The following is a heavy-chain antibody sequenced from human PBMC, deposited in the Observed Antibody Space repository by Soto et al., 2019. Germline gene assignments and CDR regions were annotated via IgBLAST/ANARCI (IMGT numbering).Heavy chain of an antibody. CDR2: ISGSGDGT. J-gene: IGHJ6*02. CDR1: GFTVNSHA. D-gene: IGHD2-8*01. CDR3: TKSRRGILMVYGFGGMDV. Sequence: GGSLRLSCAASGFTVNSHAMSWVRQAPGKGLEWVASISGSGDGTYYGDSVKGRFTISRGSSSSTLYLQMNNLRGEDTAVYFCTKSRRGILMVYGFGGMDVWGQGTTVTVSS. V-gene: IGHV3-23*01.